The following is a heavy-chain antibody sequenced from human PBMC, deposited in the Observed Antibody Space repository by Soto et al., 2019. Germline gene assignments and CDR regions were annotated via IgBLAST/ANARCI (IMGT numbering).Heavy chain of an antibody. V-gene: IGHV4-30-4*01. CDR1: GGSISSGDYY. D-gene: IGHD3-3*01. CDR2: IYYSGST. Sequence: TVSGGSISSGDYYWSWIRQPPGKGLEWIGYIYYSGSTYYNPSLKSRVTISVDTSKNQFSLKLSSVTAADTAVYYCAGGYYDFWSGYYFRPLAYWGQGTLVTVSS. CDR3: AGGYYDFWSGYYFRPLAY. J-gene: IGHJ4*02.